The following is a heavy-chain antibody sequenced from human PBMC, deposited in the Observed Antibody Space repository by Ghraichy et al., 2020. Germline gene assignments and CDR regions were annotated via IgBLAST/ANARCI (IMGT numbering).Heavy chain of an antibody. CDR2: ISGSGDST. CDR1: GFTFSSYA. V-gene: IGHV3-23*01. J-gene: IGHJ4*02. CDR3: AKQTFYYYSSGYFEAHYFDY. D-gene: IGHD3-22*01. Sequence: LSLTCAASGFTFSSYAMSWVRQAPGKGLEWVSAISGSGDSTYYADSLKGRFTISRDNSKNTLYLQMNSLRAEDTAVYYCAKQTFYYYSSGYFEAHYFDYWGQGTLVTVTS.